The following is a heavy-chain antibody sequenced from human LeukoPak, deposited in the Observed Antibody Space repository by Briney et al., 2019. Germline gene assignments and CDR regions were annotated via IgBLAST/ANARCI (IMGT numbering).Heavy chain of an antibody. CDR1: EFTFSSYA. J-gene: IGHJ6*03. V-gene: IGHV3-23*01. Sequence: QPGGSLRLSCAASEFTFSSYAMSWVRQAPGKGLEWVSTISGSGGSTYYADSVKGRFTISRDNSKNTLDLQMNSLRAEDTAVYYCAKDNPRYYYMDVWGKGTTVTVSS. CDR3: AKDNPRYYYMDV. CDR2: ISGSGGST.